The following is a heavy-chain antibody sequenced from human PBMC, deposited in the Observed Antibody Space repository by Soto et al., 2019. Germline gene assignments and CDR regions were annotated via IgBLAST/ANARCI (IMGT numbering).Heavy chain of an antibody. D-gene: IGHD6-6*01. V-gene: IGHV4-31*03. CDR2: IYSIGRT. CDR1: GSSINSDGYY. J-gene: IGHJ5*02. CDR3: ARDRGVGSSPEGWFDP. Sequence: QVQLQESGPGLVKPSQTLSLTCTVSGSSINSDGYYWSWIRQRPGKGLEWIGYIYSIGRTYYNPSFKSRLTMSADTSTSQFSRKLSCVTAADAAVYYCARDRGVGSSPEGWFDPWGQGTLVTVSS.